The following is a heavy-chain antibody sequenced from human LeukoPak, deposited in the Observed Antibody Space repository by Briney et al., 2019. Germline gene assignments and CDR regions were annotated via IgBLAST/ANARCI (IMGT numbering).Heavy chain of an antibody. D-gene: IGHD4-17*01. CDR2: IWYDGSNK. CDR3: ARSLPYGRYYYYYGMDV. Sequence: GGSLRLSCAASGFTFSSYGMHWVRQAPGKGLEWVAVIWYDGSNKYYADSVKGRFTISRDNSKNTLYLQMNSLRAEDTAVYYCARSLPYGRYYYYYGMDVWGQGTTVTVSS. CDR1: GFTFSSYG. J-gene: IGHJ6*02. V-gene: IGHV3-33*01.